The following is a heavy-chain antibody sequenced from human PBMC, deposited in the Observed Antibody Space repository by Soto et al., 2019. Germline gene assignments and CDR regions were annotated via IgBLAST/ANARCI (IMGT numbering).Heavy chain of an antibody. CDR3: AREQTYRSSWSNCFDP. J-gene: IGHJ5*02. CDR1: GVSIRDTRYY. Sequence: SETLSLTCNVSGVSIRDTRYYWGWIRQPPGKGLEWIGTIYFNGNTFYNPSLKSRLTISVDTSQHQISLQLNSGSPEDTAVYDCAREQTYRSSWSNCFDPRGQGTRVAVSS. D-gene: IGHD6-13*01. V-gene: IGHV4-39*02. CDR2: IYFNGNT.